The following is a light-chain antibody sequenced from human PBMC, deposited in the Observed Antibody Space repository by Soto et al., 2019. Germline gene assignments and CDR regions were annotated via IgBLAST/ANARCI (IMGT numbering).Light chain of an antibody. CDR2: DVN. Sequence: QSALTQPASVSGSPGQSITISCTGTNSDIGGYNYVSWYQQHAGRAPKLVINDVNSRPSGISDRFSGSKSGNTASLTISGLQAEDEANYYCSSYTIDSTIVFGGGTKLTVL. J-gene: IGLJ2*01. V-gene: IGLV2-14*03. CDR3: SSYTIDSTIV. CDR1: NSDIGGYNY.